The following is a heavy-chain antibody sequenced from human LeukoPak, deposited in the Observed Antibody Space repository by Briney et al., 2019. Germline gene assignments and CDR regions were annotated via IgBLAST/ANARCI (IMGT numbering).Heavy chain of an antibody. CDR3: AKGTVLRYFDWQLIDY. D-gene: IGHD3-9*01. Sequence: PGGSLRLSCAASGFTFSSYSMNWVRQAPGKGLEWVSSISSSSSYIYYADSVKGRFTISRDNAKNSVYLQMSSLRAEDTALYYCAKGTVLRYFDWQLIDYWGQGTLVTVSS. CDR2: ISSSSSYI. J-gene: IGHJ4*02. CDR1: GFTFSSYS. V-gene: IGHV3-21*04.